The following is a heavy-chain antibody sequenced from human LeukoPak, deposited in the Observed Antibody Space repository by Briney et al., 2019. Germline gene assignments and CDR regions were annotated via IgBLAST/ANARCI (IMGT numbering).Heavy chain of an antibody. V-gene: IGHV3-7*01. Sequence: GGSLRLSCAASGFTFSSYWMHWVRQAPGKGLEWVANINKDGSAKYYVDSVKGRFTISRDNAKNSVYLQMNSLRAEDTAVYYCAKDLHYSSGWYYLDYWGQGTLVTVSS. CDR2: INKDGSAK. CDR1: GFTFSSYW. J-gene: IGHJ4*02. CDR3: AKDLHYSSGWYYLDY. D-gene: IGHD6-19*01.